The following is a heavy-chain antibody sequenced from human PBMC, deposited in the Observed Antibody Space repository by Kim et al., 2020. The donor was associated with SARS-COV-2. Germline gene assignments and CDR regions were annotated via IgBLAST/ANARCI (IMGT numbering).Heavy chain of an antibody. Sequence: GGSLRLSCAASGFTFSSYAMHWVRQAPGKGLEWVAVISYDGSNKYYADSVKGRFTISRDNSKNTLYLQMNSLRAEDTAVYYCARAHKVGLLLPFDYWGQGTLVTVSS. CDR1: GFTFSSYA. D-gene: IGHD3-22*01. CDR3: ARAHKVGLLLPFDY. J-gene: IGHJ4*02. V-gene: IGHV3-30-3*01. CDR2: ISYDGSNK.